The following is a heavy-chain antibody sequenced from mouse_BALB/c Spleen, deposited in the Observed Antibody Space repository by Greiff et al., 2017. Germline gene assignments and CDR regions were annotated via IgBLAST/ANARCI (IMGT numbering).Heavy chain of an antibody. J-gene: IGHJ2*01. Sequence: QVQLKESGAELVRPGSSVKISCKASGYAFSSYWMNWVKQRPGQGLEWIGQIYPGDGDTNYNGKFKGKATLTADKSSSTAYMQLSSLTSEDSAVYFCATTVVATDYFDYWGQGTTLTVSS. CDR1: GYAFSSYW. CDR2: IYPGDGDT. D-gene: IGHD1-1*01. CDR3: ATTVVATDYFDY. V-gene: IGHV1-80*01.